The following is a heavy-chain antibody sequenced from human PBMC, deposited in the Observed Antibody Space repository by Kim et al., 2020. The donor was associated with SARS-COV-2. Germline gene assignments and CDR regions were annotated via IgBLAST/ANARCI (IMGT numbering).Heavy chain of an antibody. Sequence: SETLSLTCTVSGGSISSYYWSWIRQPPGKGLEWIGYIYYSGSTNYNPSLKSRVTISVDTSKNQFSLKLRSVTAADTAVYYCARLAVAGGLFDYWGQGTLVTVSS. CDR3: ARLAVAGGLFDY. CDR2: IYYSGST. V-gene: IGHV4-59*08. CDR1: GGSISSYY. D-gene: IGHD6-19*01. J-gene: IGHJ4*02.